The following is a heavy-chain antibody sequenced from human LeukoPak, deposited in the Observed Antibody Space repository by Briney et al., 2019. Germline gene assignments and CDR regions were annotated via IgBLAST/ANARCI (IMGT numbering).Heavy chain of an antibody. V-gene: IGHV3-15*01. Sequence: TAGGSLRLSCAASGFTFSNAWMSWVCQAPGKGLEWVGRIKSKTDGGTTDYAAPVKGRFTISRDDSKNTLYLQMNSLKTEDTAVYYCTTDSSGYYYYFDYWGQGTLVTVSS. CDR3: TTDSSGYYYYFDY. D-gene: IGHD3-22*01. CDR1: GFTFSNAW. J-gene: IGHJ4*02. CDR2: IKSKTDGGTT.